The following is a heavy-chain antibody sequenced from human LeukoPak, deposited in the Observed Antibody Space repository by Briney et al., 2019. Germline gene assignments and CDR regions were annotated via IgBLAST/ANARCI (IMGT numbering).Heavy chain of an antibody. V-gene: IGHV3-21*01. CDR1: GFTFSSYS. D-gene: IGHD2-15*01. Sequence: GGSLRLSCAASGFTFSSYSMNWVRQAPGKGLEWVSSISSSSSYIYYADSVKGRFTISRDNAKNSLYLQMNSLRAEDTAVYYCAREGGGDAFGIWGQGTMVTVSS. J-gene: IGHJ3*02. CDR3: AREGGGDAFGI. CDR2: ISSSSSYI.